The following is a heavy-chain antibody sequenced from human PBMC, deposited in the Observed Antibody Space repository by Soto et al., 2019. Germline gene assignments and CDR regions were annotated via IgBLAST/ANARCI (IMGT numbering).Heavy chain of an antibody. CDR2: ISAYNGNT. J-gene: IGHJ5*02. CDR3: ARDREGYCSSTSCEDNWFDP. Sequence: VASVKVSCKASGYTFTSYGISWVRQAPGQGLEWMGWISAYNGNTNYAQKLQGRVTMTTDTSTSTAYMELRSLRSDDTAVYYCARDREGYCSSTSCEDNWFDPWGQGTLVTVAS. D-gene: IGHD2-2*01. V-gene: IGHV1-18*01. CDR1: GYTFTSYG.